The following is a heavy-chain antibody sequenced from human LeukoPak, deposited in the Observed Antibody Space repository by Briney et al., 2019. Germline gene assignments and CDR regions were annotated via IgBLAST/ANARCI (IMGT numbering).Heavy chain of an antibody. CDR3: VREDGVVGASSAFDY. CDR1: GFTFTTYT. J-gene: IGHJ4*02. D-gene: IGHD1-26*01. V-gene: IGHV3-21*01. CDR2: INGRSNYM. Sequence: PGGSLRLSCAASGFTFTTYTMNWVRQAPGKGLEWVSSINGRSNYMYYADSVKGRFTISRDNAKNSLFRQMNSLSAEDTAVYYCVREDGVVGASSAFDYWGQGTLVTVSS.